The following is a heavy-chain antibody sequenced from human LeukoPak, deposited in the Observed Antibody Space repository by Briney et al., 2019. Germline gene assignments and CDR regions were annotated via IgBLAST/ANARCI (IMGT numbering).Heavy chain of an antibody. J-gene: IGHJ4*02. V-gene: IGHV4-59*08. Sequence: PSETLPLTCTVSGGSISSYYWSWIRQPPGKGLEWIGYIYYSGSTNYNPSLKSRVTISVDTSKNQFSLKLSSVTAADTAVYYCARRIRGGNSAYYFDYWGQGTLVTVSS. CDR1: GGSISSYY. CDR2: IYYSGST. D-gene: IGHD4-23*01. CDR3: ARRIRGGNSAYYFDY.